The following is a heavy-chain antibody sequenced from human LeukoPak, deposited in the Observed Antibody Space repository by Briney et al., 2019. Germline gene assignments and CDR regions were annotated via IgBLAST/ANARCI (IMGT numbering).Heavy chain of an antibody. CDR3: ARERSSYDYYYYYYMDV. D-gene: IGHD5-12*01. CDR1: GFTFSSYS. J-gene: IGHJ6*03. CDR2: ISSSSSYI. Sequence: GGSLRLSCAASGFTFSSYSMNWVRQAPGKGLEWVSSISSSSSYIYYADSVKGRFTISRDNAKNSLYLQMNSLRAEDTAGYYCARERSSYDYYYYYYMDVWGKGTTVTVSS. V-gene: IGHV3-21*01.